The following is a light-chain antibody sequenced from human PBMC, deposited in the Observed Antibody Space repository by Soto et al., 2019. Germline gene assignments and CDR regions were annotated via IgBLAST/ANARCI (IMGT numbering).Light chain of an antibody. CDR2: EVS. CDR1: SSDVASYNY. CDR3: TSYTTSNTLNVL. V-gene: IGLV2-14*01. Sequence: QSVLTQPASVSGSPGQSITISCTGTSSDVASYNYVSWYQHHPGKAPKLMIYEVSNRPSGVSNRFSGSKSGNTASLTISGLQAEDEADYYCTSYTTSNTLNVLFGGGTQLTVL. J-gene: IGLJ2*01.